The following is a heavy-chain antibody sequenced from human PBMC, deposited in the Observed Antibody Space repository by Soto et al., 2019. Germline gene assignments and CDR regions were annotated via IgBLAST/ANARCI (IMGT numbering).Heavy chain of an antibody. Sequence: SETLSLTCSVSVGSISGSYWSWIRQSPGKGLEWLGEINYTGSTNYSPSLRSRVTISVDTSKNQFSLRLSSVTAADTAVYYCARGYYDFWSGYDYYYYYGMDVWGQGTTVTVSS. CDR2: INYTGST. V-gene: IGHV4-59*12. J-gene: IGHJ6*02. CDR3: ARGYYDFWSGYDYYYYYGMDV. D-gene: IGHD3-3*01. CDR1: VGSISGSY.